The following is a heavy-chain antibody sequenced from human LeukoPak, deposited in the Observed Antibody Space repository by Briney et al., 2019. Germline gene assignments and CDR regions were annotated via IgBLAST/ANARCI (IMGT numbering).Heavy chain of an antibody. CDR1: GFTFSNYA. V-gene: IGHV3-23*01. CDR2: VTGRGGST. Sequence: GESLRLSCVASGFTFSNYAMSWVRQAPGKRREWVSAVTGRGGSTYYADSVKGWFTISRDNSRNTLFLQMNSLRAEDTAIYYCAKWGDFDILTGYYVSDFWGQGTLVTVSS. J-gene: IGHJ4*02. CDR3: AKWGDFDILTGYYVSDF. D-gene: IGHD3-9*01.